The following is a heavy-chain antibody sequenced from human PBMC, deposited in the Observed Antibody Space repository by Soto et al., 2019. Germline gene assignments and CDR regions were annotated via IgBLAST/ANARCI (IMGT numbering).Heavy chain of an antibody. CDR2: IYYSRAT. Sequence: SETLSLTSTVSGGSISSSSYYWGWIRQPPGTGLEWIGSIYYSRATYHNPSLKSRVTISVDMSKNQFSLKLNSLTAADTAVYYCVRGDCGNGVCRFSGIDVWGQGTTVTVSS. D-gene: IGHD2-8*01. J-gene: IGHJ6*02. CDR1: GGSISSSSYY. V-gene: IGHV4-39*01. CDR3: VRGDCGNGVCRFSGIDV.